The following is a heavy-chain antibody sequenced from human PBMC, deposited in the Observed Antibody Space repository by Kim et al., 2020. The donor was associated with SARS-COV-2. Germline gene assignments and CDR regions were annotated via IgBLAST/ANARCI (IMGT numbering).Heavy chain of an antibody. D-gene: IGHD3-22*01. J-gene: IGHJ6*02. CDR3: ARGGQNTMIGGMDV. Sequence: PSLRSRVTISVDASQNRVSLKLSSVTAADTAVYYSARGGQNTMIGGMDVWGQGTTVTVSS. V-gene: IGHV4-31*02.